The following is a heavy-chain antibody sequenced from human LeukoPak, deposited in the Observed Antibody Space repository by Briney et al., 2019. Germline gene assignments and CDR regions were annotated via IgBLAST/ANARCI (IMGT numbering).Heavy chain of an antibody. D-gene: IGHD1-1*01. CDR2: ISSSSSTI. Sequence: GGSLRLSCAASGFTFSSYSMNWVRQAPGKGLEWVSYISSSSSTIYYADSVKGRFTISRDNAKNSLYLQMNSLRAEDTAVYYCAREGLYNWNDLGAFDIRGQGTMVTVSS. CDR1: GFTFSSYS. J-gene: IGHJ3*02. V-gene: IGHV3-48*01. CDR3: AREGLYNWNDLGAFDI.